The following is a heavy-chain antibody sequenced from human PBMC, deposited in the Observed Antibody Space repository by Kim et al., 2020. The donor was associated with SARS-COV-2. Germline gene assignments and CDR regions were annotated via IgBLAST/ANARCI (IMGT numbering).Heavy chain of an antibody. CDR3: ARDRSMITFGGVIVGY. D-gene: IGHD3-16*02. CDR1: GYTFTSYG. J-gene: IGHJ4*02. CDR2: ISAYNGNT. Sequence: ASVKVSCKASGYTFTSYGISWVRQAPGQGLEWMGWISAYNGNTNYAQKLQGRVTMTTDTSTSTAYMELRSLRSDDTAVYYCARDRSMITFGGVIVGYWGQGTLVTVSS. V-gene: IGHV1-18*01.